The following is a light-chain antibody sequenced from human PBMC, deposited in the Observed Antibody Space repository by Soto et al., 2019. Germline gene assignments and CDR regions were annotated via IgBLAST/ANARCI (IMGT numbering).Light chain of an antibody. Sequence: DIQLTQSPFFLSASVGDRVTITCRASQGIRSYLAWYQQRPGKAPELLIYGASTLRTGVASRFSGSGSGTEFTLTISSLQPEDFATYFCQQYNDYWTFGQGTRVTIK. CDR2: GAS. CDR1: QGIRSY. V-gene: IGKV1-9*01. CDR3: QQYNDYWT. J-gene: IGKJ1*01.